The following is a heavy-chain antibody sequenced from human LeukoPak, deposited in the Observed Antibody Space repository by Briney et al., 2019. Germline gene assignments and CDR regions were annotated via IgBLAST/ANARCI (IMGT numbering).Heavy chain of an antibody. CDR3: ARVRYYYYYYMDV. CDR2: ISSSGSTI. J-gene: IGHJ6*03. CDR1: GFTFSSYE. Sequence: GGSLRLSCAASGFTFSSYEMNWVRQAPGKGLEWVSYISSSGSTIYYADSVKGRFTISRDNAKNSLYLQMNSLRAEDTAVYYCARVRYYYYYYMDVWGKGTTVTISS. V-gene: IGHV3-48*03.